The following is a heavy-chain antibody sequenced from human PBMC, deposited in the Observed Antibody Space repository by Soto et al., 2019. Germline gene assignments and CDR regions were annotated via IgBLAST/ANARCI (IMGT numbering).Heavy chain of an antibody. CDR2: ISAYNGNT. V-gene: IGHV1-18*01. CDR3: ARELYLTDPLAAAGFHSMGRGVFDY. D-gene: IGHD6-13*01. CDR1: GYTFTSYG. J-gene: IGHJ4*02. Sequence: GASVKVSWKASGYTFTSYGISWVRQAPGQGLEWMGWISAYNGNTNYAQKLQGRVTMTTDTSTSTAYMELRSLRSDDTAVYYCARELYLTDPLAAAGFHSMGRGVFDYWGQGTLVTVSS.